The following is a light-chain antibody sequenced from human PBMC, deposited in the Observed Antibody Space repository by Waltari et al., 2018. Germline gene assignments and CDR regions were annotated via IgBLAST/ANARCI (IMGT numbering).Light chain of an antibody. Sequence: DIQMTQSPSTLAASIVDRVTITCRASQFIDTWLAWYQQAPGKAPKVLIYQASTLQSGVPSRFSGSVSGTEFTLTISSLHPDDFATYYCKQYNTGYSFGQGTKVE. CDR3: KQYNTGYS. J-gene: IGKJ2*03. CDR1: QFIDTW. CDR2: QAS. V-gene: IGKV1-5*03.